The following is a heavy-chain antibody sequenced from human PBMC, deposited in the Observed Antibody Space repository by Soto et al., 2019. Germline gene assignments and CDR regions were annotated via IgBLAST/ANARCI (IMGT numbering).Heavy chain of an antibody. CDR2: ISAHNGNT. J-gene: IGHJ4*02. CDR3: ARGRYGDY. D-gene: IGHD1-1*01. V-gene: IGHV1-18*01. CDR1: GYAFTTYG. Sequence: QVHLVQSGAEVKKPGASVKVSCKGSGYAFTTYGITWVRQAPGQGLEWMGWISAHNGNTNYAQKLQGRVTVTRDTSTRTAYMELRILRSDDTAVYYCARGRYGDYWGQGALVTVSS.